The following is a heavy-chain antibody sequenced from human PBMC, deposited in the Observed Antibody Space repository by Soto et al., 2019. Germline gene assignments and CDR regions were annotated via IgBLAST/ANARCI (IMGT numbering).Heavy chain of an antibody. CDR3: ARDISSWRGAFDI. CDR1: GGSISSSNW. V-gene: IGHV4-4*02. Sequence: SETLSLTCAVSGGSISSSNWWSWVRQPPGKGLEWIGEIHHSGSTNYNPSLKSRVIILVDKSQNHFSLKLTSVTAADTAVYYCARDISSWRGAFDIWGQGTMVTVSS. J-gene: IGHJ3*02. CDR2: IHHSGST. D-gene: IGHD6-13*01.